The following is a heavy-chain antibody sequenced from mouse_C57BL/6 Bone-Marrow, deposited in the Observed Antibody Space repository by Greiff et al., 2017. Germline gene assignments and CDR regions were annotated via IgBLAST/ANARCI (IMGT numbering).Heavy chain of an antibody. CDR2: IYPGDGDT. Sequence: VQRVESGAELVKPGASVKISCKASGYAFSGYWMNWVKQRPGKGLEWIGQIYPGDGDTNYNGKFKGKATLTADKSSSTAYMQLSSLTSEDSAVYFCARDDGYYDDYWGQGTTLTVSS. CDR3: ARDDGYYDDY. D-gene: IGHD2-3*01. CDR1: GYAFSGYW. V-gene: IGHV1-80*01. J-gene: IGHJ2*01.